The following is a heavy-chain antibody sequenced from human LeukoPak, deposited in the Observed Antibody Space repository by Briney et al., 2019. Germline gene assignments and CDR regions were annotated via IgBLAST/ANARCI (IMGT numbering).Heavy chain of an antibody. CDR1: GYTLTELS. CDR3: ATAAPTYYYDSSDPFDY. Sequence: ASVKVSCKVSGYTLTELSMHWVRQAPGKGLEWMGGFDPEDGETIYAQKFQGRVTMTEDTSTDTAYMELSSLRSEDTAVYYCATAAPTYYYDSSDPFDYWGQGTLVTVSS. D-gene: IGHD3-22*01. V-gene: IGHV1-24*01. CDR2: FDPEDGET. J-gene: IGHJ4*02.